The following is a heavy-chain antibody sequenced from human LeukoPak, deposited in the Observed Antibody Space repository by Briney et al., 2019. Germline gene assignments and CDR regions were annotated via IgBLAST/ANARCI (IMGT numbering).Heavy chain of an antibody. Sequence: SETLSLTCAVSGGSISSGGYSWSWIRQPPGKGLEWIGYIYHSGSTYYNPSLKSRVTISVDTSKNQFSLKLSSVTAADTAVYYCAGRVYDSSGYYVEDAFDIWGQGTMVTVSS. CDR3: AGRVYDSSGYYVEDAFDI. CDR2: IYHSGST. J-gene: IGHJ3*02. V-gene: IGHV4-30-2*01. CDR1: GGSISSGGYS. D-gene: IGHD3-22*01.